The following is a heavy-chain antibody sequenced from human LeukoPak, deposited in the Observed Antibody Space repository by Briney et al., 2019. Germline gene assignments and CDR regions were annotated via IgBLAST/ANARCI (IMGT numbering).Heavy chain of an antibody. V-gene: IGHV4-59*01. Sequence: PSETLSLTCTVSGGSISSYYWSWIRQPPGKGLEWIGYIYYSGSTNYNPSLKSRVTISVDTSKNQFSLKLTSVTAADTAVYYCARVSGCTYALYYYYYMDVWGKGTTVTVS. D-gene: IGHD5-18*01. CDR1: GGSISSYY. CDR2: IYYSGST. J-gene: IGHJ6*03. CDR3: ARVSGCTYALYYYYYMDV.